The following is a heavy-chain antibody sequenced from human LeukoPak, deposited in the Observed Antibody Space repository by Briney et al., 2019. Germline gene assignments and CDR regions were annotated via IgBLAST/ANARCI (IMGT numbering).Heavy chain of an antibody. CDR1: GFSFSNYW. D-gene: IGHD1-1*01. Sequence: GGSLRLSCVASGFSFSNYWMYWGRQAPGKGLEWVSRINSDGSYTDYADSAKGRFTISRDNAKDTLYLQMNSLRADDTAVYYCARADNWQSGGAWGQGTLVTVSS. V-gene: IGHV3-74*01. J-gene: IGHJ5*02. CDR3: ARADNWQSGGA. CDR2: INSDGSYT.